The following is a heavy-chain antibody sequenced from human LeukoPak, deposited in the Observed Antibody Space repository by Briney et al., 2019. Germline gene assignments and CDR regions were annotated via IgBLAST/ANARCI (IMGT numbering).Heavy chain of an antibody. J-gene: IGHJ5*02. D-gene: IGHD3-10*01. CDR1: GYTFTSYA. CDR3: ARRITMVRGVMGGWFDP. Sequence: ASAKVSCKASGYTFTSYAMHWVRQAPGQRLEWMGWINAGNGNTKYSQKFQGRVTITRDTSASTAYMELSSLRSEDTAVYYCARRITMVRGVMGGWFDPWGQGTLVTVSS. CDR2: INAGNGNT. V-gene: IGHV1-3*01.